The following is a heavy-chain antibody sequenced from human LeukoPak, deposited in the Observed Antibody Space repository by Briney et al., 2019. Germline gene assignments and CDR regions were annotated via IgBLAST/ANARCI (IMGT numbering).Heavy chain of an antibody. CDR3: ARGDYVPPFDY. CDR2: INPNSGNT. CDR1: GYTFTSYD. Sequence: ASVKVSCKASGYTFTSYDINWVRQATGQGLEWMGWINPNSGNTGYAQKLQGRVTITRNTSINTAYMELSSLRSEDTAVYYCARGDYVPPFDYWGQGTLVTVSS. V-gene: IGHV1-8*03. J-gene: IGHJ4*02. D-gene: IGHD4-17*01.